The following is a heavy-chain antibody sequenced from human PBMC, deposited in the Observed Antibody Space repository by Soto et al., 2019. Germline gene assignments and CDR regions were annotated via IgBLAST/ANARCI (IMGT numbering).Heavy chain of an antibody. J-gene: IGHJ6*03. CDR3: ARGLWSELYYYYMDV. D-gene: IGHD3-10*01. CDR1: GCSISSYY. Sequence: SETLSLTCTVSGCSISSYYWSWIRQPPGKGLEWIGYIYYSGSTNYNPSLKSRVTISVDTSKNQFSLKLSSVTAADTAVYYCARGLWSELYYYYMDVWGKGTTVTVSS. V-gene: IGHV4-59*01. CDR2: IYYSGST.